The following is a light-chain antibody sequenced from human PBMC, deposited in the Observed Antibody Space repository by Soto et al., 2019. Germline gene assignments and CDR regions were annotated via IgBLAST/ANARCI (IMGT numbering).Light chain of an antibody. Sequence: QSALTQPHSASGSPGQSVAISCTGTSSDVGGYNFVSWYRQHPGKAPKLIIYEVTKRPSGVPDRFSGSKSGNTASLTVSGLQAEDEADYYCSSFAGNNNLRFGGVTQLTVL. CDR1: SSDVGGYNF. V-gene: IGLV2-8*01. CDR2: EVT. J-gene: IGLJ2*01. CDR3: SSFAGNNNLR.